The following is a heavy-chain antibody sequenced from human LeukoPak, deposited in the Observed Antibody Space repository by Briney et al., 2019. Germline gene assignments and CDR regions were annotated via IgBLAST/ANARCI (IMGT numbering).Heavy chain of an antibody. CDR2: IRSKTHGGTT. D-gene: IGHD3-10*01. Sequence: PGGSLRLSCAASGFTFGTYAMSWVRQAPGKGLEWVGFIRSKTHGGTTEYAASVKGRFIISRDDSRSIAYLQMNSLKTEDTAVYYCTRAPSLSWFDPWGQGTLVTVSS. CDR3: TRAPSLSWFDP. J-gene: IGHJ5*02. V-gene: IGHV3-49*04. CDR1: GFTFGTYA.